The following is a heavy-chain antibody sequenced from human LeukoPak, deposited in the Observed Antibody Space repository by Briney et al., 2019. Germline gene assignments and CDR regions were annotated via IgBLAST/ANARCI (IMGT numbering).Heavy chain of an antibody. Sequence: GGSLRLSCAASGFTFDDYAMHWVRQAPGKGLEWVSLISGDGGSTYYADSVKGRFTISRDNSKNSLYLQMNSLRAEDTAVYYCAKPYYYGSRSYMDYWGQGTLVTVSS. J-gene: IGHJ4*02. CDR1: GFTFDDYA. V-gene: IGHV3-43*02. CDR3: AKPYYYGSRSYMDY. D-gene: IGHD3-10*01. CDR2: ISGDGGST.